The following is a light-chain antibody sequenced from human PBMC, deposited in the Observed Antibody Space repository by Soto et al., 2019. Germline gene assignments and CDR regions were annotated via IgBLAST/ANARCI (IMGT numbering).Light chain of an antibody. CDR1: ESVSSS. CDR3: QQYNKWRT. V-gene: IGKV3-15*01. CDR2: GAS. Sequence: EIVMTQSPATLSVSPGERVTLSCRASESVSSSIAWYQQRTGQAPRLLIYGASTRATGIPARFSGSGSGTEFTLTISSLQSEDFAIYYCQQYNKWRTFGQGTRWIS. J-gene: IGKJ1*01.